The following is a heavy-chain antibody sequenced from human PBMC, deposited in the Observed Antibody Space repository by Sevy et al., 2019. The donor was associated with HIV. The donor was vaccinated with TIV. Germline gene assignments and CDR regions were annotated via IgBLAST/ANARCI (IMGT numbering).Heavy chain of an antibody. V-gene: IGHV6-1*01. CDR3: EREVWASSSWYFDY. CDR2: TYYRSKWYN. D-gene: IGHD6-13*01. CDR1: GDSVSSNSAA. J-gene: IGHJ4*02. Sequence: SQTLSLTCAISGDSVSSNSAAWNWIRQSPSRGLEWLGRTYYRSKWYNDYAVSVKSRITINPDTSKNQFYLQLNSVTPEDTVVYYCEREVWASSSWYFDYWGQGTLVTVSS.